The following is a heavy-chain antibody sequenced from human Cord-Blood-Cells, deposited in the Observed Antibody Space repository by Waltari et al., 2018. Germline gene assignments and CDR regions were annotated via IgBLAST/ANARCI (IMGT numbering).Heavy chain of an antibody. D-gene: IGHD2-15*01. Sequence: EVQLVASGGGMVQPGRSLRLSCAAAGFPFDDYAMPWARQAPGKGLEWVSGISWNSGSIGYADSVKGRFTISRDNAKNSLYLQMNSLRAEDTALYYCAKVFSGYFDYWGQGTLVTVSS. CDR3: AKVFSGYFDY. J-gene: IGHJ4*02. V-gene: IGHV3-9*01. CDR1: GFPFDDYA. CDR2: ISWNSGSI.